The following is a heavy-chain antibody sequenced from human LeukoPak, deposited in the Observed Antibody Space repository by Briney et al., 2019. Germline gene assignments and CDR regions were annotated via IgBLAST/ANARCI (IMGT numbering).Heavy chain of an antibody. V-gene: IGHV3-30*18. CDR3: AKDKTTVTMYFDY. CDR1: GFTFSTYG. D-gene: IGHD4-17*01. Sequence: GRSLRLSCAASGFTFSTYGMHWVRQAPGKGLEWVAVISYAGSNKYYADSVKGRFTVSRDNSKNTLYLQMNSLRAEDTAVYYCAKDKTTVTMYFDYWGQGTLVTVSS. CDR2: ISYAGSNK. J-gene: IGHJ4*02.